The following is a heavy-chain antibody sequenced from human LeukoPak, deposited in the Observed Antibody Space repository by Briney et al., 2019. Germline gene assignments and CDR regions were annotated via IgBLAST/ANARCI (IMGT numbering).Heavy chain of an antibody. D-gene: IGHD3-3*01. V-gene: IGHV4-59*08. CDR1: GGSISSYY. CDR2: IYYSGST. J-gene: IGHJ4*02. CDR3: ARLHYDFWSGYKFDY. Sequence: SETLSLTCTVSGGSISSYYWGWIRQPPGKGLEWIGYIYYSGSTNYNPSLKSRVTISVDTSKNQFSLKLSSVTAADTAVYYCARLHYDFWSGYKFDYWGQGTLVTVSS.